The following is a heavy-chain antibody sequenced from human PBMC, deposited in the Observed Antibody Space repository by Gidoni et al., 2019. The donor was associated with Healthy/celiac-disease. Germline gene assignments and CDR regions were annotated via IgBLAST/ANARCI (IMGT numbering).Heavy chain of an antibody. CDR2: INPNSGGK. D-gene: IGHD6-13*01. Sequence: QAQLVQSGAWVKQPRASVKVSCQASGYTCTGYYMHWVRQAPGPGLEWMGWINPNSGGKNHAQEFQGWVTMTTETSISTAYMELSRRRSADTAVYYGAREGLDQQLKTNGMDVWGQGTTVTVSS. CDR1: GYTCTGYY. V-gene: IGHV1-2*04. J-gene: IGHJ6*02. CDR3: AREGLDQQLKTNGMDV.